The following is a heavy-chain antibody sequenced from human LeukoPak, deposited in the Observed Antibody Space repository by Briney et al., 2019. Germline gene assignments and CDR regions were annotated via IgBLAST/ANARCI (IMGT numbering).Heavy chain of an antibody. J-gene: IGHJ4*02. CDR3: ARDPSQQAGYSSSWVDY. CDR1: GFTFSSYE. D-gene: IGHD6-13*01. Sequence: GGSLRLSCAASGFTFSSYEMNWVRQAPGKGLEWVSYISNSGNTIYYADSVKGRFTISRDNAKNSLYLQMNSLRAEDTAVYFCARDPSQQAGYSSSWVDYWGQGTLVTVSS. V-gene: IGHV3-48*03. CDR2: ISNSGNTI.